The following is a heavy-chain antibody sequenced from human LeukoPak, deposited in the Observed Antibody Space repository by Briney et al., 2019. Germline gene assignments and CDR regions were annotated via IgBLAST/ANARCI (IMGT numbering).Heavy chain of an antibody. J-gene: IGHJ4*02. CDR1: GGSISSSSYY. D-gene: IGHD5-12*01. CDR3: ARLRKWLRYDY. V-gene: IGHV4-39*07. CDR2: INHSGST. Sequence: PSETLSLTCTVSGGSISSSSYYWGWIRQPPGKGLEWIGEINHSGSTNYNPSLKSRVTISVDTSKNQFSLKLSSVTAADTAVYYCARLRKWLRYDYWGQGTLVTVSS.